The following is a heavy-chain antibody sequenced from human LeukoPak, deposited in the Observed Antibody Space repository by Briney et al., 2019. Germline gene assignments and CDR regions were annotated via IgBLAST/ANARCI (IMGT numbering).Heavy chain of an antibody. CDR1: GYTFTSYY. CDR3: ARDQYYYDSSGYYRFDY. V-gene: IGHV1-46*01. D-gene: IGHD3-22*01. J-gene: IGHJ4*02. Sequence: ASVKVSCKASGYTFTSYYMHWVRQAPGQGLEWMGVINPSGSSTSYAQKFQGRVTMTRDTSTSTVYMELSSLRSEDTAVYYCARDQYYYDSSGYYRFDYWGQGTLVTVSS. CDR2: INPSGSST.